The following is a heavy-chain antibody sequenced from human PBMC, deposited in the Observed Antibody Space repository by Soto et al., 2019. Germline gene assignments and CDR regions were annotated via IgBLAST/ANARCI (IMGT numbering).Heavy chain of an antibody. CDR1: GFTFTSSA. D-gene: IGHD2-15*01. CDR2: IVVGSGNT. Sequence: SVKVSCKASGFTFTSSAVQWVRQARGQRLEWIGWIVVGSGNTDYAQKFQERVTITRDMSTSTAYMELSSLRSEDTAVYYCAAEGGGTVYYYGMDVWGQGTTVTVSS. CDR3: AAEGGGTVYYYGMDV. J-gene: IGHJ6*02. V-gene: IGHV1-58*01.